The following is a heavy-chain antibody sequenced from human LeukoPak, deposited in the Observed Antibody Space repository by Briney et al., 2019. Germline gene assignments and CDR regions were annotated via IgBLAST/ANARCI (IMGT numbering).Heavy chain of an antibody. CDR2: ISAYNDNT. J-gene: IGHJ3*02. V-gene: IGHV1-18*01. CDR3: ARGGFSQDSSGYSGAFDI. D-gene: IGHD3-22*01. CDR1: GYTFTSYG. Sequence: GASVKVSCKASGYTFTSYGINWVRQAPGQGLEWMGWISAYNDNTNYSKKLQGRVTMTTDTSTRTAYMELRSLRSDDTAVYYCARGGFSQDSSGYSGAFDIWGQGTMVTVSS.